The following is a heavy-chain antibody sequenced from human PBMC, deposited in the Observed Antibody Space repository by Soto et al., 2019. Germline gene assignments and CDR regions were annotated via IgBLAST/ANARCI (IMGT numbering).Heavy chain of an antibody. CDR3: AKDNSGWAHDDFDI. CDR2: IWYDGSIT. CDR1: GFTFSSYG. V-gene: IGHV3-33*06. Sequence: QVQLVESGGGVVQPGTSLRLSCAASGFTFSSYGMHWVRQAPGKGLEWVAVIWYDGSITSYADSVKGRLTISRDNSRNRLYLQMNSLRVEDTAVYFCAKDNSGWAHDDFDIWGQGTMVTVSS. D-gene: IGHD6-19*01. J-gene: IGHJ3*02.